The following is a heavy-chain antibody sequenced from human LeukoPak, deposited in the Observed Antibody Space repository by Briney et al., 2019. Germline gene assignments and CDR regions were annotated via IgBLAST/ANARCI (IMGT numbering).Heavy chain of an antibody. CDR1: GGSISSSSYY. V-gene: IGHV4-39*01. CDR3: AGHTGVPVVIISSLGDY. Sequence: PSETLSLTCTVSGGSISSSSYYWGWIRQPPGKGLEWIGSIYYSGSTYYNPSLKSRVTISVDTSKNQFSLKLSSVTAADTAVYYCAGHTGVPVVIISSLGDYWGQGTLVTVSS. J-gene: IGHJ4*02. CDR2: IYYSGST. D-gene: IGHD3-3*01.